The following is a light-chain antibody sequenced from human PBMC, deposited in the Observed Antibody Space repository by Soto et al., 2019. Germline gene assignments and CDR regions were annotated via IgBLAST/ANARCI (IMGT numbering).Light chain of an antibody. J-gene: IGKJ1*01. V-gene: IGKV1-6*01. CDR1: QGVGND. Sequence: AIQMTQSPSSLSASVGDRVTVTCRASQGVGNDLGWYQHKPGKAPKLLIFAASTLQTGVPSRFSGSGSGTDFTLTISGLQAEDSATYYCLQDNDYPWTFGQGTKVEVK. CDR2: AAS. CDR3: LQDNDYPWT.